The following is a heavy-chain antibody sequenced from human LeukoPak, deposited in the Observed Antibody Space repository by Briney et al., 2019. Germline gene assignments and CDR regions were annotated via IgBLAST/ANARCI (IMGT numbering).Heavy chain of an antibody. Sequence: GGSLRLSCSASGFTFSSYAMHWVRQAPGKGLEYVSAISSNGGNTYYADSVKGRFTISRDNSKNTLYLQMSSLRAEDTAVYYCDTHTDYSDYRPVDYWGQGTVVTVSS. D-gene: IGHD4-11*01. V-gene: IGHV3-64D*06. CDR3: DTHTDYSDYRPVDY. J-gene: IGHJ4*02. CDR1: GFTFSSYA. CDR2: ISSNGGNT.